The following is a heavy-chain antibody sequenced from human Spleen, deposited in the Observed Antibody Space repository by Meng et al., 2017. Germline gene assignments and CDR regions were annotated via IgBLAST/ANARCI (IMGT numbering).Heavy chain of an antibody. CDR1: GYTFSNYG. V-gene: IGHV1-18*01. J-gene: IGHJ4*02. Sequence: QVQLVQSGDEVKKSGASVTVSCKASGYTFSNYGISWVRQAPGQGLDWMGWINTYSGNTNYAQKLQGRVTMTTDTSSSTVYMELRTLTSDDTAVYYCARTYCSTTSCYSHPIDFWGQGTLVTVSS. CDR2: INTYSGNT. CDR3: ARTYCSTTSCYSHPIDF. D-gene: IGHD2-2*01.